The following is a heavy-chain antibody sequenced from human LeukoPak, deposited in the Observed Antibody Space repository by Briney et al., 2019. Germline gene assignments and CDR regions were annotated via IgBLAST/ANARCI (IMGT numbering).Heavy chain of an antibody. D-gene: IGHD5-12*01. CDR2: ISPTTGAT. V-gene: IGHV1-2*02. CDR1: GYTFTGNY. CDR3: ARVRGIVASLRLDS. J-gene: IGHJ4*02. Sequence: ASVKVSCKASGYTFTGNYIHWVRQAPGQVLEWMGWISPTTGATNYAQRFQGRVTMTTDTSINTAYMELSRLRSDDTAVYYCARVRGIVASLRLDSWGQGTLVTVSS.